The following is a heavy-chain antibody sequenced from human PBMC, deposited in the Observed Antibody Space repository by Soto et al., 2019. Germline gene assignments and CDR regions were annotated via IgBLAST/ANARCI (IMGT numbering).Heavy chain of an antibody. CDR2: IIPILGIA. CDR1: GGTFSSYT. V-gene: IGHV1-69*02. Sequence: QVQLVQSGAEVKKPGSSVKVSCKASGGTFSSYTISWVRQAPGQGLEWMGRIIPILGIANYAQKFQGRVTITADKSTSTAYMELSSLRSEDTAVYYCARMSVAGTGMDVWGQGTTVTVSS. D-gene: IGHD6-19*01. J-gene: IGHJ6*02. CDR3: ARMSVAGTGMDV.